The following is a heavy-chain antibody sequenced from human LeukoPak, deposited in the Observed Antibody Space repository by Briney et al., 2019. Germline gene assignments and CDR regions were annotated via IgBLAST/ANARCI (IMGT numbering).Heavy chain of an antibody. Sequence: PSETLSLTCVVYGGSFSGYFWNWIRQPPGKGLEWIGEINHSGSTNYNPSLKSRVTISVDTSKNQFSLKLSSVTAADTAVYYCARGNSDSYGFYFDYWGQGTLVTVSS. CDR1: GGSFSGYF. J-gene: IGHJ4*02. D-gene: IGHD5-18*01. CDR3: ARGNSDSYGFYFDY. CDR2: INHSGST. V-gene: IGHV4-34*01.